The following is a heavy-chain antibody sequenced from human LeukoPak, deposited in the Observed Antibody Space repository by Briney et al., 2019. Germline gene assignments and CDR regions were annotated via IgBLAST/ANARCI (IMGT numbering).Heavy chain of an antibody. CDR3: AGEQYYYDSSGYYSLDAFDI. CDR1: GGSISSGGYS. Sequence: SSQTLSLTCAVSGGSISSGGYSWSWIRQPPGKGLEWIGYIYHSGSTYYNPSLKSRVTISVDRSKNQFSLKLSSVTAADTAVYYCAGEQYYYDSSGYYSLDAFDIWGQGTMVTVSS. V-gene: IGHV4-30-2*01. D-gene: IGHD3-22*01. CDR2: IYHSGST. J-gene: IGHJ3*02.